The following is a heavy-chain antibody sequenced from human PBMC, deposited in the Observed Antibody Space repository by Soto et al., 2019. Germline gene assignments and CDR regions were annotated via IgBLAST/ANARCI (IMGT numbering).Heavy chain of an antibody. CDR2: INHGGRT. Sequence: SETLPLTCGVSSYSISSGYYWAWSRQPPGKGLEWIGSINHGGRTFYNPSLRSRVTFSVDTSKNQLSLKLGSVTAADTAVYYCCISGEDFGSYIDSWCQGTLVTVYS. CDR3: CISGEDFGSYIDS. V-gene: IGHV4-38-2*01. D-gene: IGHD3-10*01. J-gene: IGHJ4*02. CDR1: SYSISSGYY.